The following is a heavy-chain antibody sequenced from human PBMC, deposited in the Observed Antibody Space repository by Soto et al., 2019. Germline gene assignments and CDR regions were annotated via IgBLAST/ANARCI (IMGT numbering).Heavy chain of an antibody. Sequence: SVKVSCKASGGTFSSYAISWVRQAPGQGLEWMGGIIPIFGTANYAQKFQGRVTITADESTSTAYMELSSLRSEDTAVYYCARDVTVTTFWFDPWGQGTLVTVSS. CDR1: GGTFSSYA. J-gene: IGHJ5*02. V-gene: IGHV1-69*13. CDR3: ARDVTVTTFWFDP. CDR2: IIPIFGTA. D-gene: IGHD4-17*01.